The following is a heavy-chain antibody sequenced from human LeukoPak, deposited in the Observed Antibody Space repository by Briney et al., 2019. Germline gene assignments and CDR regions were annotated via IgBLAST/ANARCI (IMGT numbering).Heavy chain of an antibody. CDR1: DFTFSSFS. CDR3: ARVRDTALAEAFDI. V-gene: IGHV3-21*01. J-gene: IGHJ3*02. D-gene: IGHD5-18*01. Sequence: AGGSLRLSCAASDFTFSSFSMNWVRQAPGKGLEWVSSISSSSIYMYYVDSVKGRFTISRDNAKNSLYLQMNSLRAEDTAVYYCARVRDTALAEAFDIWGQGTMVTVSS. CDR2: ISSSSIYM.